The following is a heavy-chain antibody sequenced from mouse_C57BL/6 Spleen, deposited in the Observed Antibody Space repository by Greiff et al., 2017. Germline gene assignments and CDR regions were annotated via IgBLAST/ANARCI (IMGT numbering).Heavy chain of an antibody. J-gene: IGHJ2*01. CDR1: GFNIKNTY. CDR2: IDPANGNT. Sequence: EVQLVESVAELVRPGASVKLSCTASGFNIKNTYMHWVKQRPEQGLEWIGRIDPANGNTKYAPKFQGKATITADTSSNTAYLQLSSLTSEDTAIXYCARSDYDVGGYFDYWGQGTTLTVSS. D-gene: IGHD2-4*01. CDR3: ARSDYDVGGYFDY. V-gene: IGHV14-3*01.